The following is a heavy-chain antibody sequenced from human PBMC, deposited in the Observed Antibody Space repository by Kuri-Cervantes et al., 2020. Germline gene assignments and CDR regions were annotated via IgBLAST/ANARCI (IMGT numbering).Heavy chain of an antibody. CDR1: GFTFTNFA. J-gene: IGHJ4*02. Sequence: GESLKISCAASGFTFTNFAMTWVRQAPGKGLEWVSTINSGGNSYYADSVKGRFTISRDNSKNTMYLQMNSLGADDTAVYYCAKSFGKVGATGYFDYWGQGTLVTVSS. CDR2: INSGGNS. CDR3: AKSFGKVGATGYFDY. D-gene: IGHD1-26*01. V-gene: IGHV3-23*01.